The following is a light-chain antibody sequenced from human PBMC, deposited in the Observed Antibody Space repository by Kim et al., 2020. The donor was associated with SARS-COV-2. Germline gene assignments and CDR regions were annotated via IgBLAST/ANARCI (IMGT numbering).Light chain of an antibody. CDR1: SSDVGGYNY. J-gene: IGLJ2*01. Sequence: GQSVTISCPGTSSDVGGYNYASWYQQHPGKAPKLMIYEVSKRPSGVPDRFSGSKSGNTASLTVSGLQAEDEADYYCSSYAGSNNVVFGGGTKLTVL. CDR2: EVS. CDR3: SSYAGSNNVV. V-gene: IGLV2-8*01.